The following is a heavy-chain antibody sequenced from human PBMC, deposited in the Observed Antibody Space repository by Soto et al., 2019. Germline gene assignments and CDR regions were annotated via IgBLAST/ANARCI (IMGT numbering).Heavy chain of an antibody. D-gene: IGHD3-9*01. CDR3: ARAFDTITYYFDY. J-gene: IGHJ4*02. Sequence: GGSLRLSCAASEFSFSSYAMHWIRQAPGKGLEWVAVISFDGNIIHYADSVKGRFIISRDNSKNTLYLQMHSLSGEDTAVYYCARAFDTITYYFDYWGQGTLVTVSS. V-gene: IGHV3-30-3*01. CDR2: ISFDGNII. CDR1: EFSFSSYA.